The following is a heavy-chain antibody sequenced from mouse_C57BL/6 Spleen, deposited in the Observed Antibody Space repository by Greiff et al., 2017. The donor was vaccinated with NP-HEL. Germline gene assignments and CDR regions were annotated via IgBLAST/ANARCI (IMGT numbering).Heavy chain of an antibody. V-gene: IGHV6-3*01. J-gene: IGHJ1*03. CDR2: IRLKSDNYAT. CDR1: GFTFSNYW. D-gene: IGHD1-1*01. Sequence: EVQLVESGGGLVQPGGSMKLSCVASGFTFSNYWMNWVRQSPEKGLEWVAQIRLKSDNYATHYAESVKGRFTISRDDSKSSVYLQMNNLRAEDTGIYYCTVIHWYFDVWGTGTTVTVSS. CDR3: TVIHWYFDV.